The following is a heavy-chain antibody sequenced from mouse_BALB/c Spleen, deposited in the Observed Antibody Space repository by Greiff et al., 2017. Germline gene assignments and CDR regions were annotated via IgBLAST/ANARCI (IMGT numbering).Heavy chain of an antibody. CDR1: GYSFTGYF. Sequence: VQLKESGPELVKPGASVKISCKASGYSFTGYFMNWVMQSHGKSLEWIGRINPYNGDTFYNQKFKGKATLTVDKSSSTAHMELRSLASEDSAVYYCARGGLSTMITTTYYFDYWGQGTTLTVSS. V-gene: IGHV1-20*02. D-gene: IGHD2-4*01. CDR3: ARGGLSTMITTTYYFDY. CDR2: INPYNGDT. J-gene: IGHJ2*01.